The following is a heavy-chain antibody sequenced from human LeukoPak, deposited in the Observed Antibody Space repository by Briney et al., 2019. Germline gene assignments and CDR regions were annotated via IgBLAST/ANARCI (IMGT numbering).Heavy chain of an antibody. CDR2: IYTSGST. Sequence: PSETLSLTCAVYGGSFSGYYWSWIRQPPGKGLEWIGRIYTSGSTNYNPSLKSRVTMSVDTSKNQFSLKLSSVTAADTAVYYCARDAATVTGRMGFDPWGQGTLVTVSS. J-gene: IGHJ5*02. D-gene: IGHD4-11*01. CDR3: ARDAATVTGRMGFDP. V-gene: IGHV4-4*07. CDR1: GGSFSGYY.